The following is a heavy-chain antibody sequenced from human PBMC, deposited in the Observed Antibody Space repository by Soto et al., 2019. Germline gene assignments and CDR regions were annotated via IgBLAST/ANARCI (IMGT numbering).Heavy chain of an antibody. CDR3: ARVGQGGYDSDY. Sequence: QVQLQESGPGLVKPSETLSLTCTVSGGSISSYYWRWIRQPPGKGLEWIGYIYYSGSTNYNPSLKSRFPVSVDDSQNQFPLELSSVTAADTAVYYCARVGQGGYDSDYWGQGTLVTVSS. CDR1: GGSISSYY. V-gene: IGHV4-59*01. D-gene: IGHD5-12*01. J-gene: IGHJ4*02. CDR2: IYYSGST.